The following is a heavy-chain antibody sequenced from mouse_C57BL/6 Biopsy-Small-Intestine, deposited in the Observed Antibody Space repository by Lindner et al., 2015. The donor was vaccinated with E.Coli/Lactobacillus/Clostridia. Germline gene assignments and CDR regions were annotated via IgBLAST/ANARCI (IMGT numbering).Heavy chain of an antibody. Sequence: QLQESGPVLVKPGASVKMSCKASGYTFTDYYMNWVKQSHGKSLEWIGIINPYNVITDYNQKFKGKATLTVDKSSSTAYMELNSLTSEDSAVYYCARQSPHAMDYWGQGTSVTVSS. CDR2: INPYNVIT. V-gene: IGHV1-19*01. CDR3: ARQSPHAMDY. CDR1: GYTFTDYY. J-gene: IGHJ4*01.